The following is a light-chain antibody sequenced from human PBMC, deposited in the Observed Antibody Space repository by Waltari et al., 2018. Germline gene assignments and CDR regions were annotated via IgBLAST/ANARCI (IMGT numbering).Light chain of an antibody. CDR1: KLGDKY. V-gene: IGLV3-1*01. CDR2: QDS. CDR3: QVWDSSTADVV. J-gene: IGLJ2*01. Sequence: SYELTQPPSVSVSPGQTASITCSGDKLGDKYACWYQQKPGQSPVLVIYQDSKRPSGIPERVSGSNSGNTATLTISGTQAMDEADYYCQVWDSSTADVVFGGGTKLTVL.